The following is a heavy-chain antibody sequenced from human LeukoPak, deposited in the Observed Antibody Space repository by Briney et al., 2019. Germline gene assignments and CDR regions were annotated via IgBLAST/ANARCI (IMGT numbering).Heavy chain of an antibody. V-gene: IGHV3-7*01. CDR2: VKQDGRER. J-gene: IGHJ4*02. CDR1: GFIYGNYW. D-gene: IGHD3-10*01. CDR3: ARAGSHWHYVY. Sequence: GGSLRLSCRGSGFIYGNYWMTWVRQAPGKGLEWVANVKQDGRERHYVDSVKGRFTISRDNAKNSLSLQMNNLRVEDTAVYYCARAGSHWHYVYWGQGTVVTVSS.